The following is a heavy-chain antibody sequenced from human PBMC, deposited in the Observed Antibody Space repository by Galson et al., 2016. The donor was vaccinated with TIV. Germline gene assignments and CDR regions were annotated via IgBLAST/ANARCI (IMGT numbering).Heavy chain of an antibody. CDR1: GFTFDDYA. D-gene: IGHD3-22*01. CDR2: ITWNSDGI. CDR3: AKDPLFYFDNSGYFDY. V-gene: IGHV3-9*01. J-gene: IGHJ4*02. Sequence: SLRLSCAASGFTFDDYAMHWVRQPPGKGLEWVSGITWNSDGISYADSVKGRFTISRDNAKNSLFLQILNLRPEDTALYYCAKDPLFYFDNSGYFDYWGQGTLVTVAS.